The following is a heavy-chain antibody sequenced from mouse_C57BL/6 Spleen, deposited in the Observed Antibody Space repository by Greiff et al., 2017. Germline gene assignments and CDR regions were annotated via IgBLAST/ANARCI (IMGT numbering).Heavy chain of an antibody. CDR3: ARNYDYDNWFAY. Sequence: QVQLQQSGAELARPGASVKMSCKASGYTFTSYTMHWVKQRPGQGLEWIGYINPSRGYTKYNQKFKDKATLTADKSSSTAYMQLSSLTSEDSAVYYCARNYDYDNWFAYWGQGTLVTVSA. CDR2: INPSRGYT. CDR1: GYTFTSYT. D-gene: IGHD2-4*01. J-gene: IGHJ3*01. V-gene: IGHV1-4*01.